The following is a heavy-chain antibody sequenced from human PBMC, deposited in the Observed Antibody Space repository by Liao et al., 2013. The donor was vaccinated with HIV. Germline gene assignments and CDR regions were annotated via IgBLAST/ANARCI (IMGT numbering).Heavy chain of an antibody. CDR1: GGSISSSSYY. V-gene: IGHV4-39*07. CDR2: IYYSGST. CDR3: ASGDRGYFDY. D-gene: IGHD3-10*01. J-gene: IGHJ4*02. Sequence: QLQLQESGSGLVKPSQTLSLTCTVSGGSISSSSYYWVWIRQPPGKGLEYIGRIYYSGSTYYSPSLKSRVTMSVDTSKNQFSLKLTSVTAADTAVYYCASGDRGYFDYWGQGTLVTVSS.